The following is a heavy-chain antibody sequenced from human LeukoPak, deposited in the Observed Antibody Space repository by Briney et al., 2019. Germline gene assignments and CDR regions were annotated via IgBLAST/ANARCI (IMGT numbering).Heavy chain of an antibody. J-gene: IGHJ4*02. CDR2: IWYDGSGK. V-gene: IGHV3-33*01. CDR1: RFTFTDYG. D-gene: IGHD2-15*01. Sequence: PGGSLRLSCAASRFTFTDYGMHWVRQPPGKGLEGVALIWYDGSGKYYADSVKGRFTISRDNSKNTLYLQMNSLRAEDTAVYYCARDWCGGGSCYYFDHWGQGTLVTVSS. CDR3: ARDWCGGGSCYYFDH.